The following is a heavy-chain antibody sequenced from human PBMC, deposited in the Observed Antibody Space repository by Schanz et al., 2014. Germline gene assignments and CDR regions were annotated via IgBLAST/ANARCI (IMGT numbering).Heavy chain of an antibody. CDR1: GYTFTSYD. V-gene: IGHV1-46*03. Sequence: QVQLVQSGAEVKKPGASVRLSCEASGYTFTSYDINWVRQAPGQGLEWMGKINPSSGTTRIAQNFQGRLTVTRDTSTSTVNRELSSLRSEDTAVYYCARGGFIDSTIFDSWGQGTLVTVSS. D-gene: IGHD2-2*01. J-gene: IGHJ4*02. CDR2: INPSSGTT. CDR3: ARGGFIDSTIFDS.